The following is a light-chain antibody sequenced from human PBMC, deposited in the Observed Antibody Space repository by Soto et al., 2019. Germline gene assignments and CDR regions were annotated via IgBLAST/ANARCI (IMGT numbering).Light chain of an antibody. CDR2: EGH. V-gene: IGLV2-14*02. CDR1: SGFVGSFSL. Sequence: QSVLAQPASVSGSPGQSITISCTGTSGFVGSFSLVSWYQQHPGKAPKVMISEGHRRPSGVPDRFSGSKSGTSASLAITGLQAEDEGDYYCQSYDSTLSARYVFGTGTKLTVL. J-gene: IGLJ1*01. CDR3: QSYDSTLSARYV.